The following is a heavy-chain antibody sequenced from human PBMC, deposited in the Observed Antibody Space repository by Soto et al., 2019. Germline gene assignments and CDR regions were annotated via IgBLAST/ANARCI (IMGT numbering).Heavy chain of an antibody. CDR1: GFTVSSNY. CDR3: ARGHYDSPFDY. D-gene: IGHD3-22*01. Sequence: GGSLRLSCAASGFTVSSNYMSWVRQAPGKGLEWVSVIYSGGSTYYADSVKGRFTISRDNSKNTLYLQMNSLRAEDTAVYYCARGHYDSPFDYWGQGTLVTASS. CDR2: IYSGGST. J-gene: IGHJ4*02. V-gene: IGHV3-66*01.